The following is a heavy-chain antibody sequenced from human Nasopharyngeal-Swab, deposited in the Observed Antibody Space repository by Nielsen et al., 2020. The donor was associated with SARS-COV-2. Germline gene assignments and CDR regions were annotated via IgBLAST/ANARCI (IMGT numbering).Heavy chain of an antibody. J-gene: IGHJ3*01. V-gene: IGHV1-2*02. CDR3: AREMRDSSSGNDAFDV. D-gene: IGHD3-10*01. Sequence: WLRQAPGQGLEWMGCINPNSGGATYAQKFEGRVTMTRATSRDTAYMELSVLRPDDTAVFYCAREMRDSSSGNDAFDVWGQGTRVTVSS. CDR2: INPNSGGA.